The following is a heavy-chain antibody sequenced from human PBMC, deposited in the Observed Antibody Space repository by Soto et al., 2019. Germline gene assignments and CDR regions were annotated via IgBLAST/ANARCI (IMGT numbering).Heavy chain of an antibody. D-gene: IGHD1-20*01. CDR3: AREDNWNDDPLHY. CDR2: INSDGSST. V-gene: IGHV3-74*01. CDR1: GFTLSSFW. J-gene: IGHJ4*02. Sequence: EVQLVESGGGLVQPGGSLRLSCAASGFTLSSFWMHWVRQAPGKGLVWVSRINSDGSSTTYADSVKGRFTISRDNAKNTLYLQMNSLRAEDTAMYYCAREDNWNDDPLHYCGQGTLVTVSS.